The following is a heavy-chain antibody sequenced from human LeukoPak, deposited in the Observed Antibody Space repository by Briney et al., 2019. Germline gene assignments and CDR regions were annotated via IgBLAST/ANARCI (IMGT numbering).Heavy chain of an antibody. Sequence: ASVKVSCKASGGTFSSYAISWVRQAPGQGLEWMGGIIPIFGTANYAQKFQGRVTITTDESTSTAYMELSSLRSEDTAVYYCARGPCSSTSCPFDYWGQGTLVTVSS. CDR3: ARGPCSSTSCPFDY. V-gene: IGHV1-69*05. D-gene: IGHD2-2*01. CDR2: IIPIFGTA. CDR1: GGTFSSYA. J-gene: IGHJ4*02.